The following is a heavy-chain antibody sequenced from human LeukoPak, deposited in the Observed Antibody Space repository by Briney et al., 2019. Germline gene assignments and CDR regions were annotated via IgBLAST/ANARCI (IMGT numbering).Heavy chain of an antibody. D-gene: IGHD6-19*01. J-gene: IGHJ4*02. V-gene: IGHV3-21*04. CDR2: ISSSSSYI. Sequence: KPGGSLRLSCVASGFTFSSYSMNWVRQAPGKGLEWVSSISSSSSYIYHADSVKGRFTISRDNSKNTLYLQMNSLRADDTAVYYCAKDYSSGWYDYWGQGTLVTVSS. CDR3: AKDYSSGWYDY. CDR1: GFTFSSYS.